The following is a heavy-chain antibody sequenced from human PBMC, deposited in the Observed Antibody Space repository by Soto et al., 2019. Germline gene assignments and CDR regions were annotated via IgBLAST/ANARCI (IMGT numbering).Heavy chain of an antibody. CDR1: GGSISSSGCY. Sequence: SETLSLTCTVSGGSISSSGCYWGWIRQPPGKGLEWIGSIYYSGSTYYNPSLKSRVTISVDTSKNQFSLKLSSVTAADTAVYYCAKGGSGSYSNAFDIWGQGTIVTVSS. CDR2: IYYSGST. D-gene: IGHD3-10*01. J-gene: IGHJ3*02. V-gene: IGHV4-39*01. CDR3: AKGGSGSYSNAFDI.